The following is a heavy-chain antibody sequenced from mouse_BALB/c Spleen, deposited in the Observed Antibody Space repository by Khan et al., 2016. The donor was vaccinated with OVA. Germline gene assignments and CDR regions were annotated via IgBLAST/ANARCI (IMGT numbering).Heavy chain of an antibody. Sequence: QVQLQQSGAELARPGASVKLSCKASGYTFTSYWMPWVQQRPGQGLEWIGAIYPGIGDTRYTQKFRGKATLTADKSSTTAYMQLSSLASEDSAVYYCARTGGTYDGYFGYFDVWGAGTTVTVSS. CDR2: IYPGIGDT. J-gene: IGHJ1*01. D-gene: IGHD2-3*01. V-gene: IGHV1-87*01. CDR3: ARTGGTYDGYFGYFDV. CDR1: GYTFTSYW.